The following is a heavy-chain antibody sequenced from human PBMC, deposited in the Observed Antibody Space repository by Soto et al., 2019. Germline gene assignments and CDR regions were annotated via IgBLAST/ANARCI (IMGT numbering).Heavy chain of an antibody. J-gene: IGHJ3*02. CDR2: IYYSGRT. D-gene: IGHD2-21*02. CDR3: AVVTGDFDI. Sequence: QVQLQESGPGLVKPSQTLSLTCSVSGTSINHTDYYWSWIRQHPQRGLEWIAYIYYSGRTNYSPSLKSRITISVDSSKHQFSLKLSSMTASDSAVYYCAVVTGDFDIWGQGTMVAVSS. CDR1: GTSINHTDYY. V-gene: IGHV4-31*03.